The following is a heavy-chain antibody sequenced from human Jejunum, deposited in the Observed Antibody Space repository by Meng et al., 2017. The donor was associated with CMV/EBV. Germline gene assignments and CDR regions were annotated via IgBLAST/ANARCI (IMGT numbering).Heavy chain of an antibody. CDR1: GFTFSSHS. CDR2: ISGFSTYI. V-gene: IGHV3-21*01. J-gene: IGHJ4*02. D-gene: IGHD1-26*01. Sequence: CVASGFTFSSHSIAWVRQAPGKGLEWVSSISGFSTYIYYADSVKGRFNISRDDATGTLYLQMNRVRAEDTAVYYCARDGSYKLDYWGQGTLVTVSS. CDR3: ARDGSYKLDY.